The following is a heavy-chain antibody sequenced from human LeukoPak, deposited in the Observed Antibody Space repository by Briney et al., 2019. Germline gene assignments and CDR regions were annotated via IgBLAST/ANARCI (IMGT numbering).Heavy chain of an antibody. V-gene: IGHV3-7*01. J-gene: IGHJ4*02. Sequence: TGGSLRLSCAASGFTFSSYWMSWVRQAPGKGLEWVANIKQDGSEKYYVDSVKGRFTISRDNAKNTLYLQMNSLRAEDTAVYYCAGGVRGSSWLSFDYWGQGTLVIVSS. CDR2: IKQDGSEK. CDR1: GFTFSSYW. D-gene: IGHD6-13*01. CDR3: AGGVRGSSWLSFDY.